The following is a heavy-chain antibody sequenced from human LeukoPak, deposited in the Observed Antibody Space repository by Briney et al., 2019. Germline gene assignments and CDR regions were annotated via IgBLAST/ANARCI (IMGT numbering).Heavy chain of an antibody. CDR3: AKYGSGWTLYFYYYLDV. CDR1: GFNFNSFS. J-gene: IGHJ6*03. CDR2: LSGSGGST. D-gene: IGHD6-19*01. V-gene: IGHV3-23*01. Sequence: PGGSLRLPCAASGFNFNSFSMSWVRQAPGKGLEWVSGLSGSGGSTYYADSVKGRFTISRDNSKNMVYLQMNSLRAEDTAVYYCAKYGSGWTLYFYYYLDVWGKGTTVTVSS.